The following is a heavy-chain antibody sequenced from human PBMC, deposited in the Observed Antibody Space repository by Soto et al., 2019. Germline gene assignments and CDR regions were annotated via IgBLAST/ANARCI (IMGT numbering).Heavy chain of an antibody. CDR3: AREMATMKFDY. CDR2: IHYSGSA. Sequence: SETLSLTCTVSGGSISSGDYHWTWIRQPPGKGLEWIGFIHYSGSAYYNPSLKSRVTISVDTSKKQFSLRLSSVTAADTAVYYCAREMATMKFDYWGQGALVTVSS. J-gene: IGHJ4*02. V-gene: IGHV4-30-4*01. CDR1: GGSISSGDYH.